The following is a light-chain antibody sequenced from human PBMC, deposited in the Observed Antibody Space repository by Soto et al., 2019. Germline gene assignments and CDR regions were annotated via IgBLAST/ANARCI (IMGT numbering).Light chain of an antibody. Sequence: QSVLTQPASVSGSPGQSITISCTGTSSDVGGYNYVSWYQQHPGKAPKLIIYAVTERPSGVPDRFSGSKSGNTASLTVSGLQTEDEADYYCSSHAGNNNYVFGTGTKLTVL. CDR3: SSHAGNNNYV. V-gene: IGLV2-8*01. CDR1: SSDVGGYNY. J-gene: IGLJ1*01. CDR2: AVT.